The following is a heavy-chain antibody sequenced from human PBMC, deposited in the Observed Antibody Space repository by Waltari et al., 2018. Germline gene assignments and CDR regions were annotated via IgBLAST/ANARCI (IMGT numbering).Heavy chain of an antibody. CDR3: ASCFSTSCLISYYFYMDV. Sequence: QVQLVQPGAAVKKAGSSVKVSCMASGVTYSSNPVSWVRQAPGQGLEWMGGSIPVLGTAKYAQKFQGRVTITADRSTSTAYMEMTSLRSDDTAVYYCASCFSTSCLISYYFYMDVWGQGTTVTVSS. CDR1: GVTYSSNP. J-gene: IGHJ6*02. V-gene: IGHV1-69*14. CDR2: SIPVLGTA. D-gene: IGHD3-3*01.